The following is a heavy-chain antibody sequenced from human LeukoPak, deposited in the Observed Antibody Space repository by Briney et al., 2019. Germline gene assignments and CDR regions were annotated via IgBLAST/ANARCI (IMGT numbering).Heavy chain of an antibody. CDR2: ISGSGGST. CDR1: AFTLSSSS. J-gene: IGHJ4*02. V-gene: IGHV3-23*01. Sequence: PGGSLRLSCAASAFTLSSSSMNWVRQAPGKGLEWVSAISGSGGSTYYADSVKGRFTISRDNSKNTLYLQMNSLRAEDTAVYYCATLGEWLLSYYFDYWGQGTLVTVSS. D-gene: IGHD3-3*01. CDR3: ATLGEWLLSYYFDY.